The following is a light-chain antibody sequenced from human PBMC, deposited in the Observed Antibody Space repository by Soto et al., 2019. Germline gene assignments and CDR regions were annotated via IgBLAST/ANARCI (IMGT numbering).Light chain of an antibody. Sequence: EIVMTQSPDTLSVSPGERAILSCRASQSVNNNLAWYQQRPGHAPRLLIYGASTRATGIPARFSGSGSGTEFILTISSLQSEDFAVYYCQQHNTWPRTFGGGTKVEMK. J-gene: IGKJ4*01. CDR2: GAS. V-gene: IGKV3-15*01. CDR1: QSVNNN. CDR3: QQHNTWPRT.